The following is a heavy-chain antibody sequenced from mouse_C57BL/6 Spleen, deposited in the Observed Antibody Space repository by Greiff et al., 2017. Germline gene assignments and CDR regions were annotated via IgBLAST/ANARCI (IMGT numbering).Heavy chain of an antibody. CDR1: GYTFTSYW. J-gene: IGHJ1*03. CDR2: IDPSDSYT. CDR3: ARRDGYYGWYFDV. D-gene: IGHD2-3*01. V-gene: IGHV1-69*01. Sequence: VQLQQPGAELVMPGASVKLSCKASGYTFTSYWMHWVKQRPGQGLEWIGEIDPSDSYTNYNQKLKGKSTLTVDKSSSTAYMQLSSLTSEDSAVYYCARRDGYYGWYFDVWGTGTTVTVSS.